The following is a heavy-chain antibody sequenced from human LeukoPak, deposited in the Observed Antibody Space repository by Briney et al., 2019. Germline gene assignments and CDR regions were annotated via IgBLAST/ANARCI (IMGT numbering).Heavy chain of an antibody. J-gene: IGHJ3*02. CDR3: ARPPVRYSKGAFDI. V-gene: IGHV4-34*01. D-gene: IGHD4-11*01. Sequence: SETLSLTCAVYGESFSGYYWSWIRQSPGKGLEWIGEINHIGSTNHNPSLKSRVTISVDTSKNQFSLNVSSVTAADTAVYYCARPPVRYSKGAFDIWGQGTMVIVSS. CDR2: INHIGST. CDR1: GESFSGYY.